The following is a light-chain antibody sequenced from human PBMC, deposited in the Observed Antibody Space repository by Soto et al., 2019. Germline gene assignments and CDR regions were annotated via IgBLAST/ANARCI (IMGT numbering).Light chain of an antibody. J-gene: IGLJ2*01. CDR2: EVS. V-gene: IGLV2-14*01. CDR3: SSYTSTSTVI. CDR1: SSDVGAYKY. Sequence: QSVLTQPASVSGSPGQSITISCTGTSSDVGAYKYVSWYQQHPGKAPKLMIYEVSNRPSGVSNRFSGSKSGNTDSLTISGLQAEDGADYYCSSYTSTSTVIFGGGTKLTVL.